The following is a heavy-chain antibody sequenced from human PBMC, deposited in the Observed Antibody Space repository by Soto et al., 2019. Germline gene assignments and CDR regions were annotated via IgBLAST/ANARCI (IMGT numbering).Heavy chain of an antibody. Sequence: ASVRVSCKASGYTITSYYMHWVRQAPGQGIEWTGIINPSGGCTSYAQKFQGRATMTRDTSTSTVYMELSSLRSEDTAVYYCARESNSRLLWYGELYYYGMDGRGHWTQVTVS. CDR3: ARESNSRLLWYGELYYYGMDG. D-gene: IGHD3-10*01. J-gene: IGHJ6*02. V-gene: IGHV1-46*01. CDR2: INPSGGCT. CDR1: GYTITSYY.